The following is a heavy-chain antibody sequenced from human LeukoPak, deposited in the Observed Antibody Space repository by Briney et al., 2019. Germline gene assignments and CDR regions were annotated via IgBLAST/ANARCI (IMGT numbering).Heavy chain of an antibody. Sequence: SETLSLTCTVSGGSISSYYWSWIRQPPGKGLEWIGYIYYSGSTNYNPSLKSRVTISVDTSKNQFSLKLSSVTAADTAVYYCARVGTEYNWFDPWGQGTLVTVSS. V-gene: IGHV4-59*08. D-gene: IGHD7-27*01. CDR2: IYYSGST. CDR3: ARVGTEYNWFDP. J-gene: IGHJ5*02. CDR1: GGSISSYY.